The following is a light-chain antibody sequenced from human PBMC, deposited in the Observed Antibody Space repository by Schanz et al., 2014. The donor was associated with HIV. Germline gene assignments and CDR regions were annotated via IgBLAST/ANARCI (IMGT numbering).Light chain of an antibody. J-gene: IGLJ2*01. CDR3: ATWDISLNGPV. V-gene: IGLV1-40*01. Sequence: QSVLTQPPSVSGAPGQRVTISCTGSSSNLGAGYDVHSYQFLPGTAPELLIYGNSNRPSGVPDRFSGSKSGTSASLVISGLQSEDEADYYCATWDISLNGPVFGGGTKLTVL. CDR1: SSNLGAGYD. CDR2: GNS.